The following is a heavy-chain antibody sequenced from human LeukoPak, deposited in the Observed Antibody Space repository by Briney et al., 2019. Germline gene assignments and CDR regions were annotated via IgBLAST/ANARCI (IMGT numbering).Heavy chain of an antibody. CDR1: GGSISSGSYY. Sequence: SETLSLTCTVSGGSISSGSYYWSWIRQPAGQGLEWIGRIYTSGSTNYNPSLKSRVTISVDTSKNQFSLKLSSVTAADTAVYYCARDQYFGAVTTFYYYYMDVWGKGTTVTVSS. J-gene: IGHJ6*03. V-gene: IGHV4-61*02. D-gene: IGHD4-17*01. CDR2: IYTSGST. CDR3: ARDQYFGAVTTFYYYYMDV.